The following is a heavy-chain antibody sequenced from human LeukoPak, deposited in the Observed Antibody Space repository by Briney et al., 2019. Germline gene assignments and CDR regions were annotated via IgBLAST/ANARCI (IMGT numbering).Heavy chain of an antibody. Sequence: PGGSLRLSCVATGFTFDEHTIHWVRQRPGKGLEWVSLVTWEGFAFYGGSVKGRFTVSRDRKENSLFLQMNSLNPEDSAVYFCVRDALPHCASSSCYQFDYWGQGTLVTVSS. V-gene: IGHV3-43*01. J-gene: IGHJ4*02. CDR1: GFTFDEHT. CDR3: VRDALPHCASSSCYQFDY. D-gene: IGHD2-2*01. CDR2: VTWEGFA.